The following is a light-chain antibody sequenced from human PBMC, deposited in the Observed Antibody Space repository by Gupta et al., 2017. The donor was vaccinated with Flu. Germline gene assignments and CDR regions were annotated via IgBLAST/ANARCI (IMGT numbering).Light chain of an antibody. Sequence: IVLTQSPVTLSLSPGERATLSCRASQSVSSYLAWYQQKPGQAPRLLIYDASNRATGIPARFSGSGSGTDFTLTISSREPEDFAVYYCQRRSNWPPYTFGQGTKMEIK. CDR3: QRRSNWPPYT. V-gene: IGKV3-11*01. J-gene: IGKJ2*01. CDR2: DAS. CDR1: QSVSSY.